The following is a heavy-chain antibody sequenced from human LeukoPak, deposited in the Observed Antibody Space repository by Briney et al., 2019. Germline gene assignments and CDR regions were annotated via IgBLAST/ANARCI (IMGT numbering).Heavy chain of an antibody. CDR3: ARGGPEPYAFDI. V-gene: IGHV4-30-2*01. D-gene: IGHD1-14*01. J-gene: IGHJ3*02. CDR2: IYHSGST. CDR1: GGSFSGYS. Sequence: SETLSLTCAVYGGSFSGYSWSWIRQPPGKGLEWIGSIYHSGSTYYNPSLKSRVTISVDRSKNLFSLKLSSVTAADTAVFYCARGGPEPYAFDIWGQGTLVTVSS.